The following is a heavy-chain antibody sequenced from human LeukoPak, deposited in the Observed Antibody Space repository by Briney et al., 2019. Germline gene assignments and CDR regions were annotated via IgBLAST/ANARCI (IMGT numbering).Heavy chain of an antibody. CDR3: ARGRDPLDY. CDR1: GFTFSSYA. Sequence: GGSLRLSCAASGFTFSSYAMHWVRQAQGKGLEWVAVISYDGSNKYYADSVKGRFTISRDNSKNTLYLQMNSLRAEDTAVYYCARGRDPLDYWGQGTLVTVSS. V-gene: IGHV3-30*04. J-gene: IGHJ4*02. CDR2: ISYDGSNK.